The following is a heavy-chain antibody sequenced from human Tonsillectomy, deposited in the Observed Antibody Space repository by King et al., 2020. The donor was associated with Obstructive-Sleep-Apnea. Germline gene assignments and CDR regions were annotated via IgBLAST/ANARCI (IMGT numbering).Heavy chain of an antibody. J-gene: IGHJ4*02. CDR3: ARAEDCSGGSCYVDY. CDR1: GGTFSSYA. V-gene: IGHV1-69*10. CDR2: IIPILGIA. D-gene: IGHD2-15*01. Sequence: VQLVESGAEVKKPGSSVKVSCKASGGTFSSYAISWVRQAPGQGLEWMGGIIPILGIANYAQKFQGRVTITADKSTSTAYMELSSLRSEDTAVYYCARAEDCSGGSCYVDYWAREPWSPSPQ.